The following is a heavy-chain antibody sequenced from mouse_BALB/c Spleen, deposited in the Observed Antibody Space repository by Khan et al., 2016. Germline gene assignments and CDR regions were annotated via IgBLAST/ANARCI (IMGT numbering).Heavy chain of an antibody. CDR3: AKPTLLRLLAY. CDR2: INTETGEP. CDR1: GYTFTDYS. D-gene: IGHD1-2*01. J-gene: IGHJ3*01. V-gene: IGHV9-2-1*01. Sequence: QIQLVQSGPELKKPGETVKISCKASGYTFTDYSMHWVKQTPGKGLKWMGWINTETGEPTYADDFKGRFAFSLETSASTAYLQITNLKNEDTATYFCAKPTLLRLLAYWGQGTLVTVSA.